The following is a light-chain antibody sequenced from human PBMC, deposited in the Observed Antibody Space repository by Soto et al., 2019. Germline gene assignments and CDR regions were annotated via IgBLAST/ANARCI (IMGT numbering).Light chain of an antibody. CDR1: QSVRSN. J-gene: IGKJ1*01. CDR3: QQYNNWPPWT. Sequence: EIVMTQSPATMSVSPGERAPLSCRASQSVRSNLAWYQQKPGQAPRLLIYGASTRATGIPARFSGSGSGTEFTLTISSLQSEDFAVYYCQQYNNWPPWTFGQGTRWIS. V-gene: IGKV3-15*01. CDR2: GAS.